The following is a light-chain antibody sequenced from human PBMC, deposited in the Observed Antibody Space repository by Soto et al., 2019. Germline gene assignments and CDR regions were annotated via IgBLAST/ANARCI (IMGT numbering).Light chain of an antibody. J-gene: IGKJ5*01. CDR3: QQYNNWPIT. CDR1: QSVRSN. V-gene: IGKV3-15*01. Sequence: TQPPATLSVSPGERDTLSCRASQSVRSNLTWYQQKPGQAPRLLIYGASTRATGIPARFSGSGSGTEFTLTISSLQSEDFEVYYCQQYNNWPITFGQGTRLEIK. CDR2: GAS.